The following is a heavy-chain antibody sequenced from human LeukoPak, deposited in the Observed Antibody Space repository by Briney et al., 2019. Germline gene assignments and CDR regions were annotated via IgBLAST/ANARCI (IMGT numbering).Heavy chain of an antibody. V-gene: IGHV1-8*01. Sequence: GASVKVSCKASGYTFTSYDINWVRQATGQGLEWMGWMNPNSGNTGYAQKFQGRVTMTRNTSISTAYMELTSLRSEDTAVYYCARSRLKGLLWFGDYYMDVWGKGTTVTVSS. CDR2: MNPNSGNT. CDR1: GYTFTSYD. D-gene: IGHD3-10*01. J-gene: IGHJ6*03. CDR3: ARSRLKGLLWFGDYYMDV.